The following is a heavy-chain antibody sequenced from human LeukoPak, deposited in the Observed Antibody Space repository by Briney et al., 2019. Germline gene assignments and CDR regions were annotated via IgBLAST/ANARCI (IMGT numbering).Heavy chain of an antibody. V-gene: IGHV3-74*01. J-gene: IGHJ5*02. CDR1: GFTFSSYW. Sequence: GALRLSCAASGFTFSSYWMHWVRQAPGKGLVWVSRINSDGSSTSYADSVKGRFTISRDNAKNTLYLQMNSLRAEDTAVYYCAGMICSSTSCYSHDYNWFDPWGQGTLVTVSS. CDR3: AGMICSSTSCYSHDYNWFDP. CDR2: INSDGSST. D-gene: IGHD2-2*01.